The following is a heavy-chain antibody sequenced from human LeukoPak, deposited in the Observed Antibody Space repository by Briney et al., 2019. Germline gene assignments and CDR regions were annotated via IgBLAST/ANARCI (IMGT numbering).Heavy chain of an antibody. J-gene: IGHJ1*01. CDR1: GFTFSSYS. D-gene: IGHD6-6*01. V-gene: IGHV3-21*01. CDR3: ARDSSSSHYFHH. Sequence: GGSLRLSCAASGFTFSSYSMNWVRQAPGKGLEWVSSISSSSSYIYYADSVKGRFTISRDNAKNSLYLQMNSLRAEDTAVYYCARDSSSSHYFHHWGQGTLVTVSS. CDR2: ISSSSSYI.